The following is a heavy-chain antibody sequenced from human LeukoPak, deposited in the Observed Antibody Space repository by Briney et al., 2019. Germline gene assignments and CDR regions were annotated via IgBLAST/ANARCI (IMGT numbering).Heavy chain of an antibody. CDR1: GFSFSSYW. V-gene: IGHV3-7*01. J-gene: IGHJ4*02. D-gene: IGHD4-11*01. Sequence: GGSLRLSCAASGFSFSSYWMTWVSQAPGKGREWLANIKEEESAKFYAHSVQGRFTISRDNAKNTLYLQMNSLRVDDTALYYCATTANAMAGPYWGQGTLVTVSS. CDR3: ATTANAMAGPY. CDR2: IKEEESAK.